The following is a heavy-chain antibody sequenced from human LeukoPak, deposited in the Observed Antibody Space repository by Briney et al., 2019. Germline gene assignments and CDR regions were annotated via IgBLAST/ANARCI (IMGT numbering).Heavy chain of an antibody. D-gene: IGHD4-23*01. V-gene: IGHV4-61*02. J-gene: IGHJ3*02. CDR3: ASGTTVVNDAFDI. CDR1: GGSISSGSYY. Sequence: KPSQTLSLTCTVSGGSISSGSYYWSWIRQPAGKGLEWIGRIYTSGSTNYNPSLKSRVTISVDTSKNQFSLKLSSVTAADTAVYYCASGTTVVNDAFDIWGQGTMVTVSS. CDR2: IYTSGST.